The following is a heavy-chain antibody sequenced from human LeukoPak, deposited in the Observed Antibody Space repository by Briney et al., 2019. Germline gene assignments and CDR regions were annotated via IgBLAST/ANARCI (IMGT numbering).Heavy chain of an antibody. CDR3: AKDLSPLYYYYGMDV. J-gene: IGHJ6*02. V-gene: IGHV3-30*02. CDR1: GFTFSSYG. Sequence: PGGSLRLSCAASGFTFSSYGMHWVRQAPGKGLEGVAFIRYDGSNKYYADSVKGRFTISRDNSKNTLYLQMNSLSVEDTAVYCCAKDLSPLYYYYGMDVWGQGTTVTVSS. CDR2: IRYDGSNK.